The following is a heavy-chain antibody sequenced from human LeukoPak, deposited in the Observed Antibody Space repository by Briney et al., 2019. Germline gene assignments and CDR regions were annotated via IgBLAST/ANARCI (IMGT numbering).Heavy chain of an antibody. Sequence: ASVKVSCKASGYTFTDYYIQWVRQAPGQGLEWMGWINPNSGATKYAQKFQGRVTMTRDTSISTAYMELSSLRSDDTAVYYCARDEGPTDFDNWGQGTLVTVSS. CDR3: ARDEGPTDFDN. CDR2: INPNSGAT. CDR1: GYTFTDYY. V-gene: IGHV1-2*02. J-gene: IGHJ4*02.